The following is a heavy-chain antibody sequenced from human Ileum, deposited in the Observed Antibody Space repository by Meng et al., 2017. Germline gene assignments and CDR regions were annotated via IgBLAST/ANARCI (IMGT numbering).Heavy chain of an antibody. D-gene: IGHD3-22*01. Sequence: EVQRWESGGGLVQPGGSRRRSWAAAGFTFRSYAMSWVRQAPGKGLEWVSAISGSGGSTYYADSVKGRFTISRDNSKNTLYLQMNSLRAEDTAVYYCAKDTYYYDSSGYPTFDYWGQGTLVTVSS. CDR3: AKDTYYYDSSGYPTFDY. CDR2: ISGSGGST. CDR1: GFTFRSYA. V-gene: IGHV3-23*01. J-gene: IGHJ4*02.